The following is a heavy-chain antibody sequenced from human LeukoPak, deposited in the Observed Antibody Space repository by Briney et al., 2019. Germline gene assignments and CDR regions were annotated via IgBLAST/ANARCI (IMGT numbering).Heavy chain of an antibody. CDR2: IIPIFGIA. CDR1: GGTFSNYA. J-gene: IGHJ4*02. CDR3: ARVRWNSGSYHFDY. Sequence: GASVKVSCKASGGTFSNYAISWVRQAPGQGLEWMGRIIPIFGIANYAQKFQGRVTITTDKSTSTAYMELSSLRSEDTAVYYCARVRWNSGSYHFDYWGQGTLVTVSS. D-gene: IGHD1-26*01. V-gene: IGHV1-69*04.